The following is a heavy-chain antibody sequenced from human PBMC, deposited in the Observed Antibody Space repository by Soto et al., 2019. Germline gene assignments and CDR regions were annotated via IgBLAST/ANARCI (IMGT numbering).Heavy chain of an antibody. CDR3: ARERTGTTSMDV. J-gene: IGHJ6*02. CDR1: GYTFTSYD. CDR2: MNPNSGNT. V-gene: IGHV1-8*01. D-gene: IGHD1-1*01. Sequence: QVQLVQSGAEVKKPGASVKVSCKASGYTFTSYDINWVRQATGQGLEWMGWMNPNSGNTGYAQKFQGXVXIXRNXSISTAYMELSSLRSEDTAVYYCARERTGTTSMDVWGQGTTVTVSS.